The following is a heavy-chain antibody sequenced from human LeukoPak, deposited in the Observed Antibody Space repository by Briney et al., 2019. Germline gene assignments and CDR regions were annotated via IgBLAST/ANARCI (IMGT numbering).Heavy chain of an antibody. J-gene: IGHJ3*02. CDR2: IYYSGST. D-gene: IGHD3-3*01. Sequence: SETLSLTCTVSGGSVSSGSYYWSWIRQPPGKGLEWIGYIYYSGSTYYNPSLKSRITISVDTSKNQFSLKLSSVTAADTAVYYCARVGVRFWEAFDTWGQGTLVTVSS. CDR3: ARVGVRFWEAFDT. CDR1: GGSVSSGSYY. V-gene: IGHV4-61*01.